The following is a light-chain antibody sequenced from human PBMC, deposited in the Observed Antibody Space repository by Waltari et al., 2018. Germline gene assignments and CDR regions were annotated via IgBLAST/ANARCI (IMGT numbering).Light chain of an antibody. Sequence: MTQSPAALSVSPGQRVTLSCRASQSVSTNLAWYQQRPGQAPRLLMYDASTRATGIPARFSGSGSDTEFTLTISGVQSEDFAVYYCLQYNNWPPFTFGGGTKVEI. CDR1: QSVSTN. CDR2: DAS. V-gene: IGKV3-15*01. CDR3: LQYNNWPPFT. J-gene: IGKJ4*01.